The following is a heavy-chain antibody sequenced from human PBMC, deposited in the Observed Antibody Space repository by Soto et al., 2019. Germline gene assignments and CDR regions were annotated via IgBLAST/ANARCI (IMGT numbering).Heavy chain of an antibody. CDR3: ARDGITMIVVDSPYAFDI. CDR1: VFTFSSYS. Sequence: GGSLRLSCAASVFTFSSYSMNWVRQAPGKGLEWVSYISSSSSTIYYADSVKGRFTISRDNAKNSLYLQMNSLRDEDTAVYYCARDGITMIVVDSPYAFDIWGQGTMVTVSS. D-gene: IGHD3-22*01. J-gene: IGHJ3*02. V-gene: IGHV3-48*02. CDR2: ISSSSSTI.